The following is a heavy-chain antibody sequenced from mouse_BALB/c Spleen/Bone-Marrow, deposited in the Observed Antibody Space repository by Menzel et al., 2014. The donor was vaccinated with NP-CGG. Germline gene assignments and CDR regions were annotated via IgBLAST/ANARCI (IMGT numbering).Heavy chain of an antibody. D-gene: IGHD4-1*01. Sequence: VQLQQSGAELVRPGASVTLSCKASGYTFTDYEMHWVKQTPVHGLEWIGAIDPETGGTAYNQKFKGKATLTADKSSSTAYMELRSPTSEDSAVYYCTRSETGPFAYWGQGTLVTVSA. CDR1: GYTFTDYE. CDR3: TRSETGPFAY. V-gene: IGHV1-15*01. J-gene: IGHJ3*01. CDR2: IDPETGGT.